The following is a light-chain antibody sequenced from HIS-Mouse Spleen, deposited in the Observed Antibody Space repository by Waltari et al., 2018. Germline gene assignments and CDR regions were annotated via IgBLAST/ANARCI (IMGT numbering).Light chain of an antibody. CDR1: SSDVCGYNS. V-gene: IGLV2-8*01. CDR3: SSYAGSNNVV. J-gene: IGLJ2*01. Sequence: QSALTQPPSASGSPGQSVPISCTGTSSDVCGYNSVSWYQQHPGKAPKLMIYEVSKRPSGVPDRFSGSKSGNTASLTVSGLQAEDEADYYCSSYAGSNNVVFGGGTKLTVL. CDR2: EVS.